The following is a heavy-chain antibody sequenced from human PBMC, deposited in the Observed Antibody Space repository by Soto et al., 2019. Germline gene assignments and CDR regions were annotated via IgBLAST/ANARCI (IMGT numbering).Heavy chain of an antibody. CDR3: ARDRGAPNIVVVPAALWRFDP. Sequence: ASVKVSCKASGYTLSSNYMVWVRQAPGQGLEWMGIINTSGGSTDYAQKFQGRLTMTRDTSTNTVYMELSSLRSEDTAVYYSARDRGAPNIVVVPAALWRFDPWGQGTLVTVSS. V-gene: IGHV1-46*01. CDR2: INTSGGST. CDR1: GYTLSSNY. D-gene: IGHD2-2*01. J-gene: IGHJ5*02.